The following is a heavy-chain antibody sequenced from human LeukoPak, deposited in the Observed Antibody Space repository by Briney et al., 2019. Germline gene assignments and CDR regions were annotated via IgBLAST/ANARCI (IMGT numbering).Heavy chain of an antibody. D-gene: IGHD3-10*01. V-gene: IGHV4-31*03. Sequence: SETLSLTCTVSGGSISSGGYYWSWIRQPPGKGLEWIGYIYYSGSTYYNPPLKSRVTISVDTSENQFSLKLSSVTAADTAVYYCARGTPFAYYGSGGDAFDIWGQGTMVTVSS. CDR2: IYYSGST. J-gene: IGHJ3*02. CDR1: GGSISSGGYY. CDR3: ARGTPFAYYGSGGDAFDI.